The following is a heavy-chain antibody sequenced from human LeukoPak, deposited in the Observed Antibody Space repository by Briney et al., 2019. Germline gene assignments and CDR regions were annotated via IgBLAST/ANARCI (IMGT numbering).Heavy chain of an antibody. V-gene: IGHV4-4*07. CDR2: IYTSGST. CDR3: ARESFGRHYDFWSGYFYYFDY. J-gene: IGHJ4*02. D-gene: IGHD3-3*01. Sequence: SETLSLTCTVSGGSISSYYWSWIRQPAGKGLEWIGRIYTSGSTNYNPSFKSRVTMSVDTSKNQFSLKLSSVTAADTAVYYCARESFGRHYDFWSGYFYYFDYWGQGTLVTVSS. CDR1: GGSISSYY.